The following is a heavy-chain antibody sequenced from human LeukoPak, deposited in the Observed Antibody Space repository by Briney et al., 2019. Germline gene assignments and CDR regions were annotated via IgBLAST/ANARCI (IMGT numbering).Heavy chain of an antibody. V-gene: IGHV1-69*01. CDR2: IIPIFGTA. CDR1: GGTFSSYA. CDR3: ARTTFYDFWSGNEPPYYYGMDV. D-gene: IGHD3-3*01. J-gene: IGHJ6*02. Sequence: ASVKVSCKASGGTFSSYAISWVRQAPGQGLEWMGGIIPIFGTANYAQKFQGRVTITADESTSTAYMELSSLRSEDTAVYYCARTTFYDFWSGNEPPYYYGMDVWGQGTTVTVSS.